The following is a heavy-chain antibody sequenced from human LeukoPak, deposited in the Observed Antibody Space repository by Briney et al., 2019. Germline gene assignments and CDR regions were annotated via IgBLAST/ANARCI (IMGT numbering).Heavy chain of an antibody. CDR1: GFTFSSYE. Sequence: PGGSLRLSCAASGFTFSSYEMNWVRRAPGKGLEWVSYISSSGSTIYYADSVKGRFTISRDNAKNSLYLQMNSLRAEDTAVYYCARERGNSYGYDYWGQGTLVTVSS. CDR3: ARERGNSYGYDY. J-gene: IGHJ4*02. CDR2: ISSSGSTI. D-gene: IGHD5-18*01. V-gene: IGHV3-48*03.